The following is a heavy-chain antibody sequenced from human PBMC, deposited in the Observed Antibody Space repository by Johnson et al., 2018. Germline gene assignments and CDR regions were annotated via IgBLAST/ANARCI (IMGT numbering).Heavy chain of an antibody. D-gene: IGHD1-26*01. J-gene: IGHJ3*02. V-gene: IGHV3-74*01. CDR3: ARGFDTNAFDI. Sequence: VQLQESGGGFVQPGGSLRLSCAASGFTFSGYWMHCVRPAPGKGLVWVSRINSDGSTPNYADSVKGRFTLSRDNAKDTPFLQMNSLRAEDTAVYYCARGFDTNAFDIWGQGTMVTVSS. CDR1: GFTFSGYW. CDR2: INSDGSTP.